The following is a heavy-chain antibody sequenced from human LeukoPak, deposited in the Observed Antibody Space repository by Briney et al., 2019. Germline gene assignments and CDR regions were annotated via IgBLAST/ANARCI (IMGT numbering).Heavy chain of an antibody. J-gene: IGHJ3*02. CDR2: IIPILGIA. V-gene: IGHV1-69*04. Sequence: ASLKVSCKASGGTFSSYAISWVRQAPGQGLEWMGRIIPILGIANYAQKFQGRVTITADKSTSTAYMELSSLRSEDTAVYYCARGPPHDAFDIWGQGTMVTVSS. CDR1: GGTFSSYA. CDR3: ARGPPHDAFDI.